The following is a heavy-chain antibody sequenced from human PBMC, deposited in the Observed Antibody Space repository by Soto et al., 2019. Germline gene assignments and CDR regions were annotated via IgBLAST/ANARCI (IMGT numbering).Heavy chain of an antibody. D-gene: IGHD3-9*01. J-gene: IGHJ6*02. Sequence: GESLKISCKGSGYSFTSYWIGWVRQMPGKGLEWMGIIYPGDSDTRYSPSFQGQVTISADKPISTAYLQWSSLKASDTAMYYCARLDYDILTEAKYYYYGMDVWGQGTTVTVS. CDR1: GYSFTSYW. CDR3: ARLDYDILTEAKYYYYGMDV. CDR2: IYPGDSDT. V-gene: IGHV5-51*04.